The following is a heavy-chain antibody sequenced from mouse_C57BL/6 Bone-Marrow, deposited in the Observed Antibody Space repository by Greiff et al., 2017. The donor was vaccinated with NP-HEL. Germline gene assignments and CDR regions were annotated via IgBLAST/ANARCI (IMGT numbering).Heavy chain of an antibody. CDR2: IYPRSGNT. CDR3: AGIYYGNYVAY. V-gene: IGHV1-81*01. Sequence: QVQLQQSGAELARPGASVKLSCKASGYTFPSYGISWVKQRTGQGLEWIGEIYPRSGNTYYNEKFKGKATLTADKSSSPAYMELRSLTSEDSAVYFCAGIYYGNYVAYWGQGTLVTVSA. J-gene: IGHJ3*01. D-gene: IGHD2-1*01. CDR1: GYTFPSYG.